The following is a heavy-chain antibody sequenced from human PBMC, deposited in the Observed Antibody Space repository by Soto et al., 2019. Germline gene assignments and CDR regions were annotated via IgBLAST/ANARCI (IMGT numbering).Heavy chain of an antibody. CDR1: GLTFRSFG. V-gene: IGHV3-30*18. D-gene: IGHD1-26*01. CDR2: ISYDGTNK. J-gene: IGHJ3*02. CDR3: AKVLPATGIEGGGDAFDI. Sequence: GGALRLSCAASGLTFRSFGMHWIRQAPGKGLEWVALISYDGTNKYYADSVRGRFTISRDNSKNTLYLEMNTLRVEDTAVYYCAKVLPATGIEGGGDAFDIWGQGTMVTVSS.